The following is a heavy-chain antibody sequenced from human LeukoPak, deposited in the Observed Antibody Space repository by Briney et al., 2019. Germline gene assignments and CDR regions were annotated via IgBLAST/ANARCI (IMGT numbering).Heavy chain of an antibody. D-gene: IGHD3-10*01. CDR3: ARRRELYGSDF. J-gene: IGHJ4*02. V-gene: IGHV3-66*01. CDR1: GFTVSSNY. CDR2: IYSGGST. Sequence: TGGSLRLSCAASGFTVSSNYMSWVRQAPGKGLEWVSSIYSGGSTYYADSVKGRFTISRDNSKNTLHLRMNSLRAEDTAVYYCARRRELYGSDFWGQGTLVTVSS.